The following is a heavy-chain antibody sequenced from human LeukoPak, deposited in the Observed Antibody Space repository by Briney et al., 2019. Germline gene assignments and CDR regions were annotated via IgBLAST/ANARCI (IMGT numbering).Heavy chain of an antibody. V-gene: IGHV3-74*01. J-gene: IGHJ4*02. Sequence: GGSLRLSCAASGFSFSSYSMHWVRQPPGKGLVWVSRTYRDGSDTRYADSVKGRFTISRDNTKNTLYLQMNSLSAEDTAVYYCARGGKFGYPNWGQGSLVTVSS. D-gene: IGHD3-10*01. CDR1: GFSFSSYS. CDR2: TYRDGSDT. CDR3: ARGGKFGYPN.